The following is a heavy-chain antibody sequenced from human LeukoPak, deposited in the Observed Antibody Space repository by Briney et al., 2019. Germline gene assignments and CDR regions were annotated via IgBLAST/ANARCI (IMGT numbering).Heavy chain of an antibody. CDR2: IRYDGSNK. CDR1: GFTFSSYG. J-gene: IGHJ4*02. Sequence: GGSLRLSCAASGFTFSSYGMHWVRQAPGKGLEWVAFIRYDGSNKYYADSVKGRFTISRDNSKNTPHLQMNSLRAEDTAVYYCAKDGNVVVPAAYFDYWGQGTLVTVSS. CDR3: AKDGNVVVPAAYFDY. D-gene: IGHD2-2*01. V-gene: IGHV3-30*02.